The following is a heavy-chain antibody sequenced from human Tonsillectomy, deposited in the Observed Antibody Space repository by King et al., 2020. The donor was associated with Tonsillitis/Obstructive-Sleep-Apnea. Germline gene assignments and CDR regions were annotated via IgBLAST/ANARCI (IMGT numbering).Heavy chain of an antibody. CDR3: ARHVDYYDSSGYYLRTYYYGMDG. CDR2: IDPSDSYT. D-gene: IGHD3-22*01. V-gene: IGHV5-10-1*03. J-gene: IGHJ6*02. CDR1: GYSFTSYW. Sequence: VQLVESGAEVKKPGESLRISCKGSGYSFTSYWISWVRQMPGKGLEWMGRIDPSDSYTNYSPSFQGHVTISADKSISTAYLQWSSLKASDTAMYYCARHVDYYDSSGYYLRTYYYGMDGWGHGTTVTVSS.